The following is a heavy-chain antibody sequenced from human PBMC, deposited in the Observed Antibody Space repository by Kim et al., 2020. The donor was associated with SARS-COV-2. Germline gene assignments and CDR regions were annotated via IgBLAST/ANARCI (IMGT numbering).Heavy chain of an antibody. Sequence: GGSLRLSCAASGFTFSDYYMSWIRQAPGKGLEWVSYISSSSSYTNYADSVKGRFTISRDNAKNSLYLQMNSLRAEDTAVYYCARVGYDYVWGSYGDYYYFYGMDVWGQGTRVTVSS. CDR2: ISSSSSYT. D-gene: IGHD3-16*01. CDR3: ARVGYDYVWGSYGDYYYFYGMDV. V-gene: IGHV3-11*05. J-gene: IGHJ6*01. CDR1: GFTFSDYY.